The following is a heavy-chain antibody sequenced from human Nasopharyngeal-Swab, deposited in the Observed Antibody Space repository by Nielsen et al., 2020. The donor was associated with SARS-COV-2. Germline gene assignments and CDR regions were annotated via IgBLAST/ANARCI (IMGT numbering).Heavy chain of an antibody. D-gene: IGHD2/OR15-2a*01. J-gene: IGHJ6*02. V-gene: IGHV1-8*02. CDR3: ARGGLSHYYYGMDV. CDR2: MNPNSGNT. CDR1: GGTFSSYD. Sequence: ASVKVSCKASGGTFSSYDINWVRQATGQGLEWMGWMNPNSGNTGYAQKFQGRVTMTRNTSISTAYMELSSLRSEDTAVYYCARGGLSHYYYGMDVWGQGTTVTVSS.